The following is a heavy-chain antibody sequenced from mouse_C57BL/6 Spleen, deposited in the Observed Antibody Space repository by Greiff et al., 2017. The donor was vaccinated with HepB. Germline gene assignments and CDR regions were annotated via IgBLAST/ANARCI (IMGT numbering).Heavy chain of an antibody. Sequence: QVQLQQSGPGLVQPSQSLSITCTVSGFSLTSYGVHWVRQSPGKGLEWLGVIWSGGSTDYNAAFISRLSISKDNSKSQVFFKMNSLQADDTAIYYCARNGRWLPWYFDVWGTGTTVTVSS. CDR2: IWSGGST. CDR1: GFSLTSYG. J-gene: IGHJ1*03. CDR3: ARNGRWLPWYFDV. V-gene: IGHV2-2*01. D-gene: IGHD2-3*01.